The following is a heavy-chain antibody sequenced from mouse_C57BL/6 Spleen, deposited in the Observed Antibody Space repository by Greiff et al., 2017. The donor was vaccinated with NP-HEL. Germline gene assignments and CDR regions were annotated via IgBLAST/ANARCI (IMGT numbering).Heavy chain of an antibody. V-gene: IGHV1-55*01. Sequence: QVQLQQPGAELVKPGASVKMSCKASGYTFTSYWITWVKQRPGQGLEWIGDIYPGSGSTNYNEKFKSKATLTVDTSSSTAYMQLSSLTSADSAVYYCERADYYDCDGWYFDVWGTGTTVTVSS. D-gene: IGHD2-4*01. CDR3: ERADYYDCDGWYFDV. CDR2: IYPGSGST. J-gene: IGHJ1*03. CDR1: GYTFTSYW.